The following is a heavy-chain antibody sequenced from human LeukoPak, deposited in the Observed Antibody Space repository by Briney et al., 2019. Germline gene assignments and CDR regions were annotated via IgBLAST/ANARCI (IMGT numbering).Heavy chain of an antibody. CDR2: INPNSGGT. J-gene: IGHJ4*02. CDR1: GYTFTGYY. CDR3: ASSGGFSGDLNY. V-gene: IGHV1-2*06. D-gene: IGHD4-17*01. Sequence: ASVKVSCKASGYTFTGYYMHWVRRAPGQGLEWMGRINPNSGGTNYAQKFQGRVTMTRDTSTSTVYMELSSLRSEDTAVYYCASSGGFSGDLNYWGQGTLVTVSS.